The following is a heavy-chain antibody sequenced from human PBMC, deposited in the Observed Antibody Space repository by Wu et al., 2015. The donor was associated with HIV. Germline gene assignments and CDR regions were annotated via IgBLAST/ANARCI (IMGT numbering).Heavy chain of an antibody. CDR2: IIPMFGTI. V-gene: IGHV1-69*01. D-gene: IGHD5-12*01. J-gene: IGHJ4*02. Sequence: QVQLVQSGAEVKKPGSSVKVSCTASGGTLNYYVTSWVRQAPGQGLEWVGGIIPMFGTISYGQKFQGRVTISTDDSTSTGYMELSSLRPEDTAVYYCARGQNGNDQWGQGTLVTVSS. CDR1: GGTLNYYV. CDR3: ARGQNGNDQ.